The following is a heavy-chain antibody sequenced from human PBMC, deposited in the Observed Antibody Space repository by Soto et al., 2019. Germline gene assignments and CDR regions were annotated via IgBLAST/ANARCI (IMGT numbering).Heavy chain of an antibody. D-gene: IGHD1-7*01. V-gene: IGHV4-4*02. Sequence: SETLSLTCAVSSGSISSSNWWSWVRQPPGKGLEWIGEIYHSGSTNYNPSLKSRVTISVDKSKNQFSLKLSSVTAADTAVYYCASLRWNYGNGYYMDVWGKGTTVTVSS. CDR2: IYHSGST. CDR1: SGSISSSNW. J-gene: IGHJ6*03. CDR3: ASLRWNYGNGYYMDV.